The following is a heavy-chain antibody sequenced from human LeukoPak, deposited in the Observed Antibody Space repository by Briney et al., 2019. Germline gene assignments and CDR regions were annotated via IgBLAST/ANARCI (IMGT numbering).Heavy chain of an antibody. V-gene: IGHV3-48*01. CDR2: IRSSSET. D-gene: IGHD5-12*01. CDR3: ARDVGNSGYGCDL. Sequence: GGSLRLSCAASGFIFSQYSMNWVRQAPAKGLEWVSHIRSSSETFYADSVKGRFTISRDIARNSLYLQMNNLRGEDTAIYYCARDVGNSGYGCDLWGQGTLVTVSS. J-gene: IGHJ5*02. CDR1: GFIFSQYS.